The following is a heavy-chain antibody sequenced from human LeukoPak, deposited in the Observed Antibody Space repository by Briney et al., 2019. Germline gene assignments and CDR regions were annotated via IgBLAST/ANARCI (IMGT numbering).Heavy chain of an antibody. D-gene: IGHD3-9*01. CDR2: INPNSGGT. J-gene: IGHJ5*02. CDR3: ARDTQKLYYDILTGYYRSAVARNWFDP. Sequence: ASVKVSCKASGYTFTGYYMHWVRQAPGQGLEWMGWINPNSGGTNYAQKFQGRVTMTRDTSISTAYMELSRLRSDDTAVYYCARDTQKLYYDILTGYYRSAVARNWFDPWGQGTLVTVSS. CDR1: GYTFTGYY. V-gene: IGHV1-2*02.